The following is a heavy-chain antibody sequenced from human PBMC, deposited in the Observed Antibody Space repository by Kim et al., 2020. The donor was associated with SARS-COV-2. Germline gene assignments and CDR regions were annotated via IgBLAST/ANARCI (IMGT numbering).Heavy chain of an antibody. CDR2: INHSGST. D-gene: IGHD3-10*01. J-gene: IGHJ3*02. CDR3: ARETLWFGELYAFDI. CDR1: GGSFSGYY. Sequence: SETLSLTCAVYGGSFSGYYWSWIRQPPGKGLEWIGEINHSGSTNYNPSLKSRVTISVDTSKNQFSLKLSSVTAADTAVYYCARETLWFGELYAFDIWGQG. V-gene: IGHV4-34*01.